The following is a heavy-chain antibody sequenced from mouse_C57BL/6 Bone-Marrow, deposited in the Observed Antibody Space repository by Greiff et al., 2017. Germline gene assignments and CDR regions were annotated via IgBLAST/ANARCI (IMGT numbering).Heavy chain of an antibody. Sequence: QVQLQQPGAELVKPGASVKLSCKASGYTFTSYWMHWVKQRPGQGLEWIGLIHPNSGSTNYNEKFKSKATLTVDKSSSTAYMQLCSLTSEDSAVYYCARSFFTTVDYWGQGTTLTVSS. CDR3: ARSFFTTVDY. V-gene: IGHV1-64*01. CDR2: IHPNSGST. D-gene: IGHD1-1*01. J-gene: IGHJ2*01. CDR1: GYTFTSYW.